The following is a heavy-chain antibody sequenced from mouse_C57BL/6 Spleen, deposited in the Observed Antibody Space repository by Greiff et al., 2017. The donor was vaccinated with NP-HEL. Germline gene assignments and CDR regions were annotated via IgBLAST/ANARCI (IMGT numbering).Heavy chain of an antibody. CDR1: GYAFSSYW. CDR3: ARRRSNYGFDY. CDR2: IYPGDGDT. V-gene: IGHV1-80*01. Sequence: VQLQESGAELVKPGASVKISCKASGYAFSSYWMNWVKQRPGKGLEWIGQIYPGDGDTNYNGKFKGKATLTADKSSSTAYMQLSSLTSEDSAVYFCARRRSNYGFDYWGQGTTLTVSS. D-gene: IGHD2-5*01. J-gene: IGHJ2*01.